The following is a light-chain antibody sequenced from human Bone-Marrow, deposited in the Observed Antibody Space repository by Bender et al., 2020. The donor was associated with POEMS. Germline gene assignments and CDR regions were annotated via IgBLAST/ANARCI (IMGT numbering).Light chain of an antibody. Sequence: QSALTQPASVSGSPGQSITISCTVSSNDVGSYNLVSWYQQHPGTAPKLIIYEVSKRPSGVPARFSGSRSGNTASLTVSGLQADDEATFFCSAYAGSNIWVFGGGTKLTVL. V-gene: IGLV2-14*02. CDR2: EVS. CDR3: SAYAGSNIWV. CDR1: SNDVGSYNL. J-gene: IGLJ3*02.